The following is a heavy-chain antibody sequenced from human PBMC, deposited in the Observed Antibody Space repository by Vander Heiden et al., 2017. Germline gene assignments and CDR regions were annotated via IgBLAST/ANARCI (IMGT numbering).Heavy chain of an antibody. CDR3: ARGGNYWYFDL. CDR1: GFSFGSYW. Sequence: EVQLVESGGGLVQPGGSLRLSCAASGFSFGSYWMNWVRQAPGKGLEWVANIKKDGSEKYEVDPVKGRFAISRENAKNSLYLQMSSLRAEDTAVYYGARGGNYWYFDLWGRGTLVTVSS. J-gene: IGHJ2*01. V-gene: IGHV3-7*01. CDR2: IKKDGSEK. D-gene: IGHD6-25*01.